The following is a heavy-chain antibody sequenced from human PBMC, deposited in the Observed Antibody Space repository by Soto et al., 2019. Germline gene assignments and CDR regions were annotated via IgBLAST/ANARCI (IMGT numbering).Heavy chain of an antibody. CDR2: TSFNGNNK. CDR3: ARYSNRENYLEP. Sequence: QVQLVESGGGVVQPGRSRRLSCAASGISFSNYGMHWVRQAPGKGLEWVAVTSFNGNNKWYTDSVKGRFTISRDNSKNTLYLQMYSLRDEDTAVYYCARYSNRENYLEPWGPGTLVTVSS. CDR1: GISFSNYG. V-gene: IGHV3-30*03. J-gene: IGHJ5*02. D-gene: IGHD2-15*01.